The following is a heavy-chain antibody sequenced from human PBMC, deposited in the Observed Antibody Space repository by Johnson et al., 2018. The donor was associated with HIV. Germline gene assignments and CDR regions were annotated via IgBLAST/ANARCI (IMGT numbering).Heavy chain of an antibody. CDR3: ARDGESQQLPLGDAFDV. Sequence: VQLVESGGGLIQPGGSLRLSCVGSGFTVSSNYMSWVRQAPGKGLEWVSVIYSGGSTYYADSVKGRFTISRDTSKNTLYLQMSSLGAEDTAMYYCARDGESQQLPLGDAFDVWGQGTMVTVSS. V-gene: IGHV3-53*01. J-gene: IGHJ3*01. D-gene: IGHD6-13*01. CDR1: GFTVSSNY. CDR2: IYSGGST.